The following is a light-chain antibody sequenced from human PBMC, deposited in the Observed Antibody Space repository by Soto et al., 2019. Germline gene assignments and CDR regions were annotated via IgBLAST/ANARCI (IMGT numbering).Light chain of an antibody. CDR2: KAS. Sequence: IPSTQSPSTLSASFGDNVTITCRASQSIGDSLAWYQQRPGKAPNLLIYKASTLEGGVPSRFSGSGSGTQFTLTITSLQPDDFATYYCQFYNSYSRTFGQGTKVDVK. CDR1: QSIGDS. J-gene: IGKJ1*01. V-gene: IGKV1-5*03. CDR3: QFYNSYSRT.